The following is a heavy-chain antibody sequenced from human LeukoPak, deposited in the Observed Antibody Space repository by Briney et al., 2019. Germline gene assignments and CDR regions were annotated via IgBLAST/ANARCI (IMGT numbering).Heavy chain of an antibody. CDR1: GFTFDDYG. CDR2: ISSSSSYI. D-gene: IGHD6-13*01. CDR3: ARVKNHRGIAVAGSDY. V-gene: IGHV3-21*01. J-gene: IGHJ4*02. Sequence: GGSLRLSCAASGFTFDDYGLSWVRQVPGKGLEWVSSISSSSSYIYYADSVKGRFTISRDNAKNSLYLQMSSLRAEDTAVYYCARVKNHRGIAVAGSDYWGQGTLVTVSS.